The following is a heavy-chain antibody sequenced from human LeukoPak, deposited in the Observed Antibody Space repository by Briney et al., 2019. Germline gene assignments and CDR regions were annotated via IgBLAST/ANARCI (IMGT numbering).Heavy chain of an antibody. CDR1: GYSFTTYW. CDR2: IYPGDSGT. Sequence: GESLKISCKASGYSFTTYWIAWVRQMPGKGLEWMGIIYPGDSGTRYSPSFQGQVTISADKSISTAYLQWSSLKASDSAMYYCARRGSSPTLDYYYMDVWGKGTTVTVSS. V-gene: IGHV5-51*01. CDR3: ARRGSSPTLDYYYMDV. D-gene: IGHD1-26*01. J-gene: IGHJ6*03.